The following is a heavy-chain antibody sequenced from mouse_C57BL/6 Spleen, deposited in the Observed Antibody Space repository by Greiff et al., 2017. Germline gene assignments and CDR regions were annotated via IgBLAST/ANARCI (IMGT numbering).Heavy chain of an antibody. D-gene: IGHD1-1*01. J-gene: IGHJ2*01. CDR1: GYTFTDYK. CDR2: INPNNGGT. CDR3: SREGAYTGSSHFDY. V-gene: IGHV1-22*01. Sequence: VQLQQSGPELVKPGASVKMSCKASGYTFTDYKMHWVKQSHGKGLEWIGYINPNNGGTSNNQKFKGKATLTVNKSYSTAYMELRSRTSEDSAVYYCSREGAYTGSSHFDYWGQGTTRTVSS.